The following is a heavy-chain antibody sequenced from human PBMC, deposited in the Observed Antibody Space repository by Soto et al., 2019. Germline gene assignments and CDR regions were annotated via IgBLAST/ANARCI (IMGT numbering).Heavy chain of an antibody. CDR1: GFTFSSYA. CDR3: AKDSYDYIWGSYRSASPLFEY. Sequence: GGSLRLSCAASGFTFSSYAMSWVRQAPGKGLEWVSAISGSGGSTYYADSVKGRFTISRDNSKNTLYLQMNSLRAEDTAVYYCAKDSYDYIWGSYRSASPLFEYWGQGTLVTVSS. D-gene: IGHD3-16*02. V-gene: IGHV3-23*01. J-gene: IGHJ4*02. CDR2: ISGSGGST.